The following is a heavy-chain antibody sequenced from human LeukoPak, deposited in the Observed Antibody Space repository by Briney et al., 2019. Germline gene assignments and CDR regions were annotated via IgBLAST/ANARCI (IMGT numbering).Heavy chain of an antibody. V-gene: IGHV1-69*05. CDR1: GGTFSSYA. CDR3: ARGVATINYFDY. J-gene: IGHJ4*02. CDR2: IIPIFGTA. D-gene: IGHD5-24*01. Sequence: SVKVSCKASGGTFSSYAISWVRQAPGQGLEWMGRIIPIFGTANYAQKFQGRATITTDESTSTAYMELSSLRSEDTAVYYCARGVATINYFDYWGQGTLVTVSS.